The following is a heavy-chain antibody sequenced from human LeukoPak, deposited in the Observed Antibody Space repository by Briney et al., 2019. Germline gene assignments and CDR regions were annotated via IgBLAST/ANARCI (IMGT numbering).Heavy chain of an antibody. CDR3: AQIAMEGATTFDY. CDR1: GGSISNSY. J-gene: IGHJ4*02. Sequence: SETLSLTCSVSGGSISNSYWSWIRQPPGKRLEWIGYIYYDGTTNYNPSLKSRVTISVDTSKNQFSLKLSSVTAADTAVYYCAQIAMEGATTFDYWGQGTLVTVSS. V-gene: IGHV4-59*08. D-gene: IGHD1-26*01. CDR2: IYYDGTT.